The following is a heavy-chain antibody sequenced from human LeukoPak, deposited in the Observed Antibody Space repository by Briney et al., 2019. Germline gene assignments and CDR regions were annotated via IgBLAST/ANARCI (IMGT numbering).Heavy chain of an antibody. CDR2: IIPIFGTA. CDR3: ARPLDSSVSNYYYYYGMDV. V-gene: IGHV1-69*01. J-gene: IGHJ6*02. CDR1: GGTFISYA. D-gene: IGHD3-22*01. Sequence: SVKVSCKASGGTFISYAISWVRQAPGQGLEWMGGIIPIFGTANYAQKFQGRVTITADESTSTAYMELSSLRSEDTAVYYCARPLDSSVSNYYYYYGMDVWGQGTTVTVSS.